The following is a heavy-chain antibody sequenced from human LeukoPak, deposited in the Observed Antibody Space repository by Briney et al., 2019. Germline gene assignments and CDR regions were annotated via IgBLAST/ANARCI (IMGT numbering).Heavy chain of an antibody. V-gene: IGHV3-21*01. CDR1: GFTFSSYS. Sequence: GGSLRLSCAASGFTFSSYSMNWVRQAPGKGLEWVSSISSSSSYIYYADSVKGRFTISRDNAKNSLCLQMNSLRAEDTAVYYCARDRGGWYVGERHFDYWGQGTLVTVSS. CDR2: ISSSSSYI. D-gene: IGHD6-19*01. J-gene: IGHJ4*02. CDR3: ARDRGGWYVGERHFDY.